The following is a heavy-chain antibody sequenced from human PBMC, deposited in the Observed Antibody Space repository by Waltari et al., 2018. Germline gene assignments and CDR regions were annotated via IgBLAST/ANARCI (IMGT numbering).Heavy chain of an antibody. Sequence: EVQLVESGGGLVQPGRSLRLSCTASGFTFGDYAMSWVRQAPGKGLEWVGFIRSKAYGGTTEYAASVKGRFTISRDDSKSIAYLQMNSLKTEDTAVYYCTRGQRNYWGQGTLVTVSS. CDR2: IRSKAYGGTT. D-gene: IGHD6-25*01. J-gene: IGHJ4*02. CDR3: TRGQRNY. V-gene: IGHV3-49*04. CDR1: GFTFGDYA.